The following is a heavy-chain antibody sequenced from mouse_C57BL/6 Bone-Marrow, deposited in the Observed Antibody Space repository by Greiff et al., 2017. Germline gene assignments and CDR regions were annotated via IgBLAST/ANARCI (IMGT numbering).Heavy chain of an antibody. Sequence: EVKVVESGGDLVKPGGSLKLSCAASGFTFSSYGMSWVRQTPDQRLEWVATISSGGSYTYYPDSVKGRFTISRDNAKNTLYLQMSSLKSEDTAMYYCARQAYYSNDVAYWGQGTLVTVSA. CDR2: ISSGGSYT. D-gene: IGHD2-5*01. J-gene: IGHJ3*01. CDR3: ARQAYYSNDVAY. CDR1: GFTFSSYG. V-gene: IGHV5-6*01.